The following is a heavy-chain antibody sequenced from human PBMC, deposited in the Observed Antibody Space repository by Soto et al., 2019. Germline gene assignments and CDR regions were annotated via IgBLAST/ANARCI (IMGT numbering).Heavy chain of an antibody. V-gene: IGHV4-34*01. CDR2: INHSGST. CDR3: ARGKPLYDYIWGSYRFRNWFDP. J-gene: IGHJ5*02. Sequence: QVQLQQWGAGLLKPSETLSLTCAVYGGSFSGYYWSWIRQPPGKGLEWIGEINHSGSTNYNPSLKSRVTISVDTSKNQFSLKLSSVTAADTAVYYCARGKPLYDYIWGSYRFRNWFDPWGQGTLVTVSS. CDR1: GGSFSGYY. D-gene: IGHD3-16*02.